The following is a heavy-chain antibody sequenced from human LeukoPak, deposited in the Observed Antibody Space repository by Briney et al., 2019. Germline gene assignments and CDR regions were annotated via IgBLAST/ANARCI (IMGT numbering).Heavy chain of an antibody. CDR1: GFTFSDYY. J-gene: IGHJ4*02. D-gene: IGHD2-15*01. CDR2: ISSSGSTI. Sequence: PGGSLRLSCAASGFTFSDYYMSWIRQAPGKGLEWVSYISSSGSTIYYADSVKGRFTISRDNAKNSLYLQMNSLRAEDTAVYYCARGVVVVAATPGGRYYFDYWGQGTLVTVSS. V-gene: IGHV3-11*04. CDR3: ARGVVVVAATPGGRYYFDY.